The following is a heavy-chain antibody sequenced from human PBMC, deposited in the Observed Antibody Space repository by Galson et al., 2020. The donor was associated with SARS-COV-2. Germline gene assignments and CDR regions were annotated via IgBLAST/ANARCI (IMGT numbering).Heavy chain of an antibody. CDR3: ARENEWFGDYGMDV. CDR2: ISYDGSNK. J-gene: IGHJ6*02. Sequence: GESLKISCAASGFTFSSYAMHWVRQAPGKGLEWVAVISYDGSNKYYADSVKGRFTISRDNSKNTLYLQMNSLRAEDTAVYYCARENEWFGDYGMDVWGQGTTVTVSS. V-gene: IGHV3-30-3*01. D-gene: IGHD3-10*01. CDR1: GFTFSSYA.